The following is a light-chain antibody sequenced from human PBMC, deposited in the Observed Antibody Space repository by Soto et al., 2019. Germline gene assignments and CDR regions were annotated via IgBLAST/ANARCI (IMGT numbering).Light chain of an antibody. J-gene: IGLJ3*02. CDR1: SSDVGSYYL. Sequence: QLVLTQPASVSGSPGQSITISCTATSSDVGSYYLVSWYQQHPGKAPKVMIYEGYKRPSGVSNRFSGSGSGNTASLTISGVQAEDEADYYCCSYAGSSISWVFGGGTKLTVL. CDR2: EGY. CDR3: CSYAGSSISWV. V-gene: IGLV2-23*01.